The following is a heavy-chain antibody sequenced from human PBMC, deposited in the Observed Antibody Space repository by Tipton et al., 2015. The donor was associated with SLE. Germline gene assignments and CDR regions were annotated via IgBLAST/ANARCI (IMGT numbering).Heavy chain of an antibody. V-gene: IGHV4-59*01. D-gene: IGHD3-22*01. CDR2: IYYSGST. CDR1: GGSISSYY. J-gene: IGHJ4*02. CDR3: ARRVYYENSGYYFDY. Sequence: TLSLTCTVSGGSISSYYWSWIRQPPGKGLEWIGYIYYSGSTNYNPSLKSRVTISVDTSKNQFSLKLSSVTAADTAVYYCARRVYYENSGYYFDYWGQGTLVTVSS.